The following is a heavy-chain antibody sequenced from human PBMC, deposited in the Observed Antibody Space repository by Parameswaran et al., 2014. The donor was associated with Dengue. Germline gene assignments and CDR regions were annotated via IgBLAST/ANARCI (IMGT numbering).Heavy chain of an antibody. CDR2: ISSSSSTI. J-gene: IGHJ6*02. V-gene: IGHV3-48*01. CDR3: ARVYYYDSSGYYYENYYYGMDV. Sequence: PGKGLEWVSYISSSSSTIYYADSVKGRFTISRDNAKNSLYLQMNSLRAEDTAVYYCARVYYYDSSGYYYENYYYGMDVWGQGTTVTVSS. D-gene: IGHD3-22*01.